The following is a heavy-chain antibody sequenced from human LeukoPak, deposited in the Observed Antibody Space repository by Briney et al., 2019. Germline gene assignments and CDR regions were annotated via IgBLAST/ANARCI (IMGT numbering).Heavy chain of an antibody. CDR1: EFTFSSYS. D-gene: IGHD3-10*01. J-gene: IGHJ4*02. CDR2: ISDRSSII. CDR3: ARTGYGGHFFDY. V-gene: IGHV3-48*02. Sequence: GGSLRLSCEASEFTFSSYSMNWVRQAPGKGLEWVSYISDRSSIIYYADSVKGRFTISRDNAKNSLYLQMSTLRDEDTAVYYCARTGYGGHFFDYWGQGALVTVSS.